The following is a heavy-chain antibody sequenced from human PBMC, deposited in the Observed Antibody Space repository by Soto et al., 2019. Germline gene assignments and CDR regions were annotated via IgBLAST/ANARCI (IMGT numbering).Heavy chain of an antibody. CDR2: VYYSGNT. CDR3: ALTTFSSSGPNLGHFDY. Sequence: QVQVQESGPGLVKPSETLSLNCSVSGGSLSGYYWSWIRQPPGKGLEWIGYVYYSGNTKYSPSLKSRVTISVDRPESQFSLRLSSVTAADTAVYFCALTTFSSSGPNLGHFDYWGQGAQVTVSS. J-gene: IGHJ4*02. CDR1: GGSLSGYY. D-gene: IGHD3-22*01. V-gene: IGHV4-59*08.